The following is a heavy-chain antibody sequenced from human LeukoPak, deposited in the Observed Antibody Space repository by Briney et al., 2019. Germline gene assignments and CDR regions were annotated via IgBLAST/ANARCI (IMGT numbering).Heavy chain of an antibody. V-gene: IGHV4-34*01. CDR3: ARRLRYFDWLLKKDYFDY. D-gene: IGHD3-9*01. CDR2: INHSGST. J-gene: IGHJ4*02. CDR1: GGSFSGFY. Sequence: SSEALSLTCAVYGGSFSGFYWSWIRQPPGKGLEWIGEINHSGSTNYNPSLKSRVTISVDTSKNQFSLKLSSVTAADTAVYYCARRLRYFDWLLKKDYFDYWGQGTLVTVSS.